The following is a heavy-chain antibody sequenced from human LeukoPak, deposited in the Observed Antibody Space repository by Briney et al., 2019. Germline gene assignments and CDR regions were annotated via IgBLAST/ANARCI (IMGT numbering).Heavy chain of an antibody. J-gene: IGHJ4*02. D-gene: IGHD3-10*01. CDR2: IYSGGST. V-gene: IGHV3-66*01. CDR1: GFIVSSNY. Sequence: GGSLRLSCAASGFIVSSNYMSWVRQAPGKGLEWVSVIYSGGSTYYADSVKGRFTISRDNSKNTLYLQMNSLRAEDTAVYYCARSGGHYYGSGTWGQGTLVTVSS. CDR3: ARSGGHYYGSGT.